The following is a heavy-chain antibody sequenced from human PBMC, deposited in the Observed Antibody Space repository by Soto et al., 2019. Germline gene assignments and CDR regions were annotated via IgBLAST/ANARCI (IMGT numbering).Heavy chain of an antibody. CDR3: ARESEDLTSNFDY. J-gene: IGHJ4*02. CDR2: ISSTTNYI. Sequence: LSCAASGFTFTRYSMNWVRQAPGKGLEWVSSISSTTNYIYYGDSMKGRFTISRDNAKNSLYLEMNSLRAEDTAVYYCARESEDLTSNFDYWGQGTLVTVSS. V-gene: IGHV3-21*06. CDR1: GFTFTRYS.